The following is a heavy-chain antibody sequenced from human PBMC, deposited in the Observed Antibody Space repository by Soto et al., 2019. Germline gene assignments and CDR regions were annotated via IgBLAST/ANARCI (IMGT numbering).Heavy chain of an antibody. J-gene: IGHJ4*02. CDR2: IKQDGSEE. V-gene: IGHV3-7*02. CDR3: ARGIVGTYSSSWLFGYFDY. D-gene: IGHD6-13*01. Sequence: PGGSLRLSCAASGFTFSSYWMSWVRQAPGKGLEWVANIKQDGSEEYYVDSVKGRFTISRDNAKNSLYLQMNSLRAEDTAVYYCARGIVGTYSSSWLFGYFDYWGQGTLVTVSS. CDR1: GFTFSSYW.